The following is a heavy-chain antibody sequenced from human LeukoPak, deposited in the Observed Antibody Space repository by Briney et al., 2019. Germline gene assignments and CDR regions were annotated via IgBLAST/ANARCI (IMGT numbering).Heavy chain of an antibody. CDR1: GYTFTSYY. J-gene: IGHJ5*02. V-gene: IGHV1-46*01. D-gene: IGHD1-1*01. CDR3: TRGVQLERRYYNWFDP. CDR2: INPSTAAT. Sequence: GASVTVSCTASGYTFTSYYMHWVRQAPGQGLEWMGIINPSTAATSYAQKFQGRVTMTRDTSTSTVYMELSSLRSEDTAVYYCTRGVQLERRYYNWFDPWGQGTLVTVSS.